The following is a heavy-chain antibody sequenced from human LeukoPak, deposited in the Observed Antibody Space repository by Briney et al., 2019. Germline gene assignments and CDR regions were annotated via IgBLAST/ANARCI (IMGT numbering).Heavy chain of an antibody. Sequence: ASVKVSCKASGYMFNIYGISWVRQVPGQGLEWMGWISAFNGNTNYARNFQDRVTMTTDTSTSTAYMELTSLRSDDTAVYYCARSPPSTGYDRFDTWGQGTLVTVSS. J-gene: IGHJ4*02. D-gene: IGHD5-12*01. V-gene: IGHV1-18*01. CDR3: ARSPPSTGYDRFDT. CDR1: GYMFNIYG. CDR2: ISAFNGNT.